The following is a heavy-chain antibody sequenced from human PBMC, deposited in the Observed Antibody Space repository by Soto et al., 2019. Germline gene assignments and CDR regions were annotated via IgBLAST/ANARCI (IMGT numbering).Heavy chain of an antibody. Sequence: GGSLRLSCAASGFTFSSYSMNWVRQAPGKGLEWVSAISGSGGSTYYADSVKGRFTISRDNSKNTLYLQMNSLRAEDTAVYYCAKDLAASYYDFWSGSNLAYWGQGTLVTVSS. CDR3: AKDLAASYYDFWSGSNLAY. J-gene: IGHJ4*02. D-gene: IGHD3-3*01. CDR1: GFTFSSYS. CDR2: ISGSGGST. V-gene: IGHV3-23*01.